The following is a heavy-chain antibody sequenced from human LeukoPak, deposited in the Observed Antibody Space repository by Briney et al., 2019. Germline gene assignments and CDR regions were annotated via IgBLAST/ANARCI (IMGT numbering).Heavy chain of an antibody. V-gene: IGHV1-2*02. J-gene: IGHJ5*02. Sequence: GASVKVSCKASGYTFTSYGISWVRQAPGQGLEWMGWINPNSGGTNYAQNFQGRVTMTRDTSIRTVYMELSRLRSEDTAIYYCARDNSVGDNAWWFDPWGQGTLVTVSS. CDR3: ARDNSVGDNAWWFDP. D-gene: IGHD1-26*01. CDR2: INPNSGGT. CDR1: GYTFTSYG.